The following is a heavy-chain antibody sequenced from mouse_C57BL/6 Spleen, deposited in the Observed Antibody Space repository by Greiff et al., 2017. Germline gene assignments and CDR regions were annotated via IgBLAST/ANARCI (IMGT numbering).Heavy chain of an antibody. CDR1: GYTFTSYW. Sequence: QVHVKQPGTELVKPGASVKLSCKASGYTFTSYWMHWVKQRPGQGLEWIGNINPSNGGTNYNEKFKSKATLTVDKSSSTAYMQLSSLTSEDSAVYYCARGDNYYGSSYRFDYWGQGTTLKVSS. CDR2: INPSNGGT. J-gene: IGHJ2*01. CDR3: ARGDNYYGSSYRFDY. D-gene: IGHD1-1*01. V-gene: IGHV1-53*01.